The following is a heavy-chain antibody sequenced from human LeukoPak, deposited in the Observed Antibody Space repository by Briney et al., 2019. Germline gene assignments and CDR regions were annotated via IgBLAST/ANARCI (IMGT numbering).Heavy chain of an antibody. J-gene: IGHJ4*02. Sequence: SETLSLTCTISGASISGYYCSWIRQPPGKGLAWIGYVQNSGSTYYNPSLKSRVTISVDTSKNHFSLKLTSVTAADTAVYYCARGFYNYGYYFDYWGQGTLVTVSS. CDR2: VQNSGST. CDR3: ARGFYNYGYYFDY. CDR1: GASISGYY. V-gene: IGHV4-59*01. D-gene: IGHD5-18*01.